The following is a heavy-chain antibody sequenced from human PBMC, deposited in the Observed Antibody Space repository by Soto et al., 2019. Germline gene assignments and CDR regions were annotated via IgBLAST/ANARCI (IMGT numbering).Heavy chain of an antibody. D-gene: IGHD4-17*01. J-gene: IGHJ6*02. CDR2: INHSGST. CDR3: ARGRGTVKYYYYYYGMDV. CDR1: GGSFSGYY. V-gene: IGHV4-34*01. Sequence: SETLSLTCAVYGGSFSGYYWSWIRQPPGKGLEWIGEINHSGSTNYNPSLKSRVTISVDTSKNQFSLKLSSVTAADTAVYYCARGRGTVKYYYYYYGMDVWGQGTTVTVSS.